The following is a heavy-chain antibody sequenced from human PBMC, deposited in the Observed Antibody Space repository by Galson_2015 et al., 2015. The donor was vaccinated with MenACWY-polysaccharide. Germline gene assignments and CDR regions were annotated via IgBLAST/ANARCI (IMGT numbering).Heavy chain of an antibody. CDR2: ISYDGGT. J-gene: IGHJ4*02. CDR3: ARVPGGVSTGFDY. Sequence: TLSLTCTVSGDSITSGGYFWSRIRQHPGEGLEWIASISYDGGTYYSPSLTSRVTTSIDTSKNQFSLNLTSVTAADTAVYYCARVPGGVSTGFDYWGQGTLVTVSS. V-gene: IGHV4-31*03. CDR1: GDSITSGGYF. D-gene: IGHD2-8*02.